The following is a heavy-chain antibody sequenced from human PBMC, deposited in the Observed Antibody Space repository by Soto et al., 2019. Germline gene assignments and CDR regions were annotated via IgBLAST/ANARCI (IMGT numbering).Heavy chain of an antibody. CDR1: GIPFDTYA. CDR2: ISGSGGRT. V-gene: IGHV3-23*01. Sequence: GGSLRLSCAVSGIPFDTYAMSWVRQARGKGLEWVSLISGSGGRTHYAGSVKGRFTISRDNSKNTLYLQMNSLRADDTAVYYCAKLAFGTLYYGMAVRGKGTTVTVSS. D-gene: IGHD3-10*01. J-gene: IGHJ6*04. CDR3: AKLAFGTLYYGMAV.